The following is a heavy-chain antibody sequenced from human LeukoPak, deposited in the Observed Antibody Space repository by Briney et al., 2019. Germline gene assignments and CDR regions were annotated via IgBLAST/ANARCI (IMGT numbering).Heavy chain of an antibody. CDR1: GYTFTSYA. CDR2: ISAYNGNT. V-gene: IGHV1-18*01. D-gene: IGHD4-11*01. J-gene: IGHJ3*02. Sequence: ASVKVSCKASGYTFTSYAITWVRQAPGQGLEWMGWISAYNGNTNYAQKLQGRVTMTTDTSTNTAYMELRSLRSDDTAVYYCARGLQENLAGPQAFTAFDIWGQGTMVTVSS. CDR3: ARGLQENLAGPQAFTAFDI.